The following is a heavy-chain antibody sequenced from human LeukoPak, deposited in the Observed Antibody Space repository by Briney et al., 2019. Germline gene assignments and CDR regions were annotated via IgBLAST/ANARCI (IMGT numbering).Heavy chain of an antibody. CDR3: ARGGGTGRPPYYFDY. V-gene: IGHV4-34*01. Sequence: SETLSLTCAVYGGSFSGYYWSWIRQPPGKGLEWCGEINHSGSTNYNPSLKSRVTISVDTSKNQFSLKLSSVTAADTAVYYCARGGGTGRPPYYFDYWGQGTLVTVSS. D-gene: IGHD3/OR15-3a*01. CDR1: GGSFSGYY. CDR2: INHSGST. J-gene: IGHJ4*02.